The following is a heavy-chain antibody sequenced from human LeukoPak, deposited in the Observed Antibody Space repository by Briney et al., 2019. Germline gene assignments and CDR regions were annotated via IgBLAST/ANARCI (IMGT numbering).Heavy chain of an antibody. CDR1: GYTFTGYY. J-gene: IGHJ3*02. V-gene: IGHV1-2*02. CDR3: ARDGSRTAFDI. Sequence: ASVKVSCKASGYTFTGYYLHWVRQAPGQGLEWIGWINSNNGVTSYAPKFQGRVIVTRITSISTAYMDLSSLTSDDTAVYFCARDGSRTAFDIWGQGTTVTVSS. CDR2: INSNNGVT. D-gene: IGHD1-14*01.